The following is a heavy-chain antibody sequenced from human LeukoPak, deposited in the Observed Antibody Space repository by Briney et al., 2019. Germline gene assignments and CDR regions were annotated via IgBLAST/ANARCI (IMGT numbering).Heavy chain of an antibody. CDR1: GFTFSTYT. D-gene: IGHD7-27*01. Sequence: PGGSLRLSCAASGFTFSTYTMYWVRHPPGKRLEWVSIIGNNGGGIHYADSVKGRFTISRDNFKNALCLQMNSLRVEDTAVYYCAIDPNWGTHSWGQGVLVTVSS. CDR3: AIDPNWGTHS. V-gene: IGHV3-23*01. CDR2: IGNNGGGI. J-gene: IGHJ4*02.